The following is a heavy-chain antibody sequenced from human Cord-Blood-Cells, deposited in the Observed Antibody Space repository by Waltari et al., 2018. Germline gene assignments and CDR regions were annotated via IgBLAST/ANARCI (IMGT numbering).Heavy chain of an antibody. CDR3: ARRTLLRYFDY. J-gene: IGHJ4*02. V-gene: IGHV4-39*01. Sequence: QLQLQESGPGLVKPSETLSLTCTVSGGSISSSSYHWGWIRQPPGKGLEWIGSIYYSGRTYYNPSLKSRVTISIDTSKNQFSLKLSSVTAADTAVYYCARRTLLRYFDYWGQGTLVTVSS. CDR2: IYYSGRT. CDR1: GGSISSSSYH. D-gene: IGHD3-9*01.